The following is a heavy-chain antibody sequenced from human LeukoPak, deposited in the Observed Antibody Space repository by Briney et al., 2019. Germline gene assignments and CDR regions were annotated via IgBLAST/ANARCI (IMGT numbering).Heavy chain of an antibody. V-gene: IGHV3-53*01. CDR2: IYSGGST. D-gene: IGHD3-3*01. CDR1: GFTVSSNY. J-gene: IGHJ4*02. Sequence: GGSLRLSCAASGFTVSSNYMSWVRQAPGKGLEWVSVIYSGGSTYYADSVKGRFTISRDNSKSTLYIQMNSLRAEDTAVYYCARDSITIFGVVRGDIDYWGQGTLVTVSS. CDR3: ARDSITIFGVVRGDIDY.